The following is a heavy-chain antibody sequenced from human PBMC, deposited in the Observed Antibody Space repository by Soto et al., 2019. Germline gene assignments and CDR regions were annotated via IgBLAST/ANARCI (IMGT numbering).Heavy chain of an antibody. D-gene: IGHD6-19*01. J-gene: IGHJ3*02. CDR2: IKHGGSS. CDR1: AGSFSHYY. Sequence: QVQQQPWGAGLLKPSETLSLTCTVYAGSFSHYYWNWIRQSPGKGLEWIGKIKHGGSSSYNPSLSSRVTISVDMSKTQFSLTLSSVTAAETAVYYCARGGSSDWQVALDIWGQGTMVPVSS. V-gene: IGHV4-34*01. CDR3: ARGGSSDWQVALDI.